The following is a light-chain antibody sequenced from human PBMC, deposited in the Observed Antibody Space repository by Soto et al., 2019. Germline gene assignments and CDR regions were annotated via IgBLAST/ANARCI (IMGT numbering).Light chain of an antibody. J-gene: IGLJ1*01. CDR2: EVT. CDR3: SSHGGSNKPYF. CDR1: SSDIGGYNF. Sequence: QSALTQPPSASGSPGQSVAISCTGTSSDIGGYNFVSWYQQHPGKAPKLMIYEVTKRPSGVPDRFSGSKSGNTATLIVSGLQPEDEADYYCSSHGGSNKPYFFGTGTKLTVL. V-gene: IGLV2-8*01.